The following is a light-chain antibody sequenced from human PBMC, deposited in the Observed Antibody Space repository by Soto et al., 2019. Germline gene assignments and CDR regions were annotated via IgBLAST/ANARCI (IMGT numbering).Light chain of an antibody. Sequence: EIVMTQSPPTLSVSPGERATLSCRASQSVRSNLAWYQQKAGQAPRLLIYGASTRATGIPARFSGSGSGTEFTLTISSLQSEDFALYYCQQYNNWPPVTFGQGTRLEIK. CDR1: QSVRSN. CDR2: GAS. V-gene: IGKV3-15*01. CDR3: QQYNNWPPVT. J-gene: IGKJ5*01.